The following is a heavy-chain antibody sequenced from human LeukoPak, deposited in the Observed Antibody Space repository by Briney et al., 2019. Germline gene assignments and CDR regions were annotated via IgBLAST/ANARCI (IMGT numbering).Heavy chain of an antibody. CDR3: ARGPYYYYLDV. J-gene: IGHJ6*03. CDR1: GFTVSSNY. CDR2: IYSGGST. V-gene: IGHV3-53*01. Sequence: PGGSLRLFCAASGFTVSSNYMSWVRQAPGKGLEWVSVIYSGGSTYYTPSVKGRFTISRDNSKNTLYLQMNSLRGEDTAVYYCARGPYYYYLDVWGKGTTVTVS.